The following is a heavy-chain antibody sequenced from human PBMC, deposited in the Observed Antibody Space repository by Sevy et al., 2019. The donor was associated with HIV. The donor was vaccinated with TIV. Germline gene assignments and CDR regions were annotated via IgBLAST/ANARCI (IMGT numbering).Heavy chain of an antibody. D-gene: IGHD6-13*01. Sequence: GGSLRLSCAAFGFTYNGYGMHWVRQAPGKGLEWVAVMSYDGTNEYYADSGKGRFTISRDNSKNTLFLQMNSLGAEDTAVYYCARDLSRHPGYFDYWGQGTLVTVSS. V-gene: IGHV3-30*19. CDR2: MSYDGTNE. CDR1: GFTYNGYG. CDR3: ARDLSRHPGYFDY. J-gene: IGHJ4*02.